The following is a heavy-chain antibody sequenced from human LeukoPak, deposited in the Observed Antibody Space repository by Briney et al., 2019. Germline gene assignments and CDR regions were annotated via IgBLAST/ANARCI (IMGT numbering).Heavy chain of an antibody. CDR1: GFSLSTSGMC. CDR3: ARINMITFGGVIIDY. CDR2: IDRDDDK. Sequence: ASGPALVKPTQTLTLTCTFSGFSLSTSGMCVSWIRQPPGKALEWLARIDRDDDKYYSTSLKTRLTISKDTSKNQVVLTMTNMDPVDTATYYCARINMITFGGVIIDYWGQGTLVTVSS. J-gene: IGHJ4*02. V-gene: IGHV2-70*11. D-gene: IGHD3-16*02.